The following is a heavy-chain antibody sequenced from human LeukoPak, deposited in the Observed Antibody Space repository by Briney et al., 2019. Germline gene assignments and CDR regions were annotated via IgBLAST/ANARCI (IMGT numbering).Heavy chain of an antibody. CDR3: ARDHYGDYGFDY. Sequence: GGCLRLSCAASGFTFSSYTMNWVRQAPGKGLEWVSSISGTSGYIYYADSVKGRFTISRDNAKNSVYLQMTSLRDEDTAVYHCARDHYGDYGFDYWGQGTLVTVSS. J-gene: IGHJ4*02. D-gene: IGHD4-17*01. CDR2: ISGTSGYI. CDR1: GFTFSSYT. V-gene: IGHV3-21*01.